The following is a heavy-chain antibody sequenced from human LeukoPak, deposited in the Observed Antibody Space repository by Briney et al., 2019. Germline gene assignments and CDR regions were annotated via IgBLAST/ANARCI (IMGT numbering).Heavy chain of an antibody. CDR1: GGSISSYY. CDR3: ARHGTSYYDSSGYLRWFDP. V-gene: IGHV4-4*09. D-gene: IGHD3-22*01. J-gene: IGHJ5*02. CDR2: IYTSGST. Sequence: PSETLSLTCTVSGGSISSYYWSWIRQPPGKGLEWIGYIYTSGSTNYNPSLKSRVTISVDTSKNQFSLKLSSVTAADTAVHYCARHGTSYYDSSGYLRWFDPWGQGTLVTVSS.